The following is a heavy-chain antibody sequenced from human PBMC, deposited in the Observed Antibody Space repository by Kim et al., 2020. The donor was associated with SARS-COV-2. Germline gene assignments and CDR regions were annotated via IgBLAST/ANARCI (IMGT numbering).Heavy chain of an antibody. CDR3: ARGGDGYNLYNDAMVFDY. D-gene: IGHD5-12*01. V-gene: IGHV3-30-3*01. CDR2: ISYDGSNK. J-gene: IGHJ4*02. Sequence: GGSLRLSCAASGFTFSSYAMHWVRQAPGKGLEWVAVISYDGSNKYYADSVKGRFTISRDNSKNTLYLQMNSLRAEDTAVYYCARGGDGYNLYNDAMVFDYWGQGTLVTVSS. CDR1: GFTFSSYA.